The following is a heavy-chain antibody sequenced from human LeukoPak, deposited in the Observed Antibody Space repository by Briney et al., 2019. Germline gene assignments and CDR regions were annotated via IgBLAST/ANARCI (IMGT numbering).Heavy chain of an antibody. CDR3: ARGLFGGPKSTTFDY. Sequence: KTGGSLRLSCAASGFTLSSYSMNWVRQAPGKGLEWVSSISSSSSYIYYADSVKGRFTISRDNAKNSLYLQMNSLRADDTAVYYCARGLFGGPKSTTFDYWGQGTLVTVSS. CDR2: ISSSSSYI. V-gene: IGHV3-21*01. J-gene: IGHJ4*02. D-gene: IGHD2-21*01. CDR1: GFTLSSYS.